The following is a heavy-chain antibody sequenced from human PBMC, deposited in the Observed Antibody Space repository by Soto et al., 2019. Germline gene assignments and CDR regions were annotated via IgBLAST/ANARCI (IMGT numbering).Heavy chain of an antibody. CDR2: ISYDGSNK. Sequence: SLRLSCAASGFTFSSYGMHWVRQAPGKGLEWVAVISYDGSNKYYADSVKGRFTISRDNSKNTLYLQMNSLRAEDTAVYYCARPPDTAMVIVDYWGQGTLVTVSS. D-gene: IGHD5-18*01. J-gene: IGHJ4*02. CDR3: ARPPDTAMVIVDY. V-gene: IGHV3-30*03. CDR1: GFTFSSYG.